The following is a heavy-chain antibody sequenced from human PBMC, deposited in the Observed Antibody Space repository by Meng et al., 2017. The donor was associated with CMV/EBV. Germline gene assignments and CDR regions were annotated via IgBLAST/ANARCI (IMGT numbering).Heavy chain of an antibody. J-gene: IGHJ5*02. CDR2: IIPILGIA. Sequence: SVKVSCKASGGTFSSYAISWVRQAPGQGLEWMGGIIPILGIANYARKFQGRVTITADKSTSTAYMELSSLRSEDTAVYYCARASRQLELEGNNWFDPWGQGTLVTVSS. CDR1: GGTFSSYA. CDR3: ARASRQLELEGNNWFDP. V-gene: IGHV1-69*10. D-gene: IGHD1-7*01.